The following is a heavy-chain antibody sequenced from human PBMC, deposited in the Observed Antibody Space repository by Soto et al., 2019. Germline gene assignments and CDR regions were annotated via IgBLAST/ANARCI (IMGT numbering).Heavy chain of an antibody. V-gene: IGHV6-1*01. CDR3: ARDEWLAYYSYYGMDV. J-gene: IGHJ6*02. CDR2: TYYRSKWYN. CDR1: GDSVSSNSAA. D-gene: IGHD6-19*01. Sequence: SQTLSLTCAISGDSVSSNSAAWNWIRQSPSRGLEWLGRTYYRSKWYNDYAVSVKSRITINPDTSKNQFSLQLNAVTPEDTAVYYCARDEWLAYYSYYGMDVWGQGTTVTVSS.